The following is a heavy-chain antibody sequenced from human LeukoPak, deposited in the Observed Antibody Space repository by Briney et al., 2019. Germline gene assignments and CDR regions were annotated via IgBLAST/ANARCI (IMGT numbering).Heavy chain of an antibody. V-gene: IGHV1-46*01. CDR2: INPSGGST. CDR3: ARSPADYYVSSGLYPIWREPFDY. J-gene: IGHJ4*02. D-gene: IGHD3-22*01. Sequence: ASVKVSCKASGYTFTSYYMHWVRQAPGQGLEWMGIINPSGGSTSYAQKFQGRVTMTRDMSTSTVYMELSSLRSEDTAVYYCARSPADYYVSSGLYPIWREPFDYWGQGTLVPVSS. CDR1: GYTFTSYY.